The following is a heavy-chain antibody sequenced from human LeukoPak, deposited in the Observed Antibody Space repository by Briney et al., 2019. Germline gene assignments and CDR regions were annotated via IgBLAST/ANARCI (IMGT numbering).Heavy chain of an antibody. J-gene: IGHJ4*02. CDR1: GFIFSNYA. V-gene: IGHV3-23*01. CDR2: ISGRSDNT. D-gene: IGHD3-9*01. CDR3: AKWGDYDVLTGYYVSDF. Sequence: GGSLRLSCAASGFIFSNYAMYWVRQAPEKGLEWVSAISGRSDNTYYADSVKGRFTLSRDSSKNTLYLQMNSLRADDTAVYYSAKWGDYDVLTGYYVSDFWGQGTLVTVSS.